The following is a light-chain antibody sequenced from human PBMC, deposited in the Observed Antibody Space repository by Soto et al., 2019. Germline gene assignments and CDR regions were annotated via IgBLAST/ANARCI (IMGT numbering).Light chain of an antibody. CDR1: SSDVGGYDY. J-gene: IGLJ1*01. CDR3: SSSAGSNNLGV. V-gene: IGLV2-8*01. Sequence: QSALTQPPSASGSPGQSVTISGVGTSSDVGGYDYVSWYQQHTGKAPKLIIYEVNKRPSGVPDRFSGSKSGNTASLTVSGLQAEDEGEYYCSSSAGSNNLGVFGTGTKVTVL. CDR2: EVN.